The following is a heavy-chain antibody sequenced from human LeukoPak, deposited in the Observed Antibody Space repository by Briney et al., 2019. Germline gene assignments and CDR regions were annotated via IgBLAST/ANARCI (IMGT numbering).Heavy chain of an antibody. CDR3: AKDYYGSGSHSSPIYFDY. V-gene: IGHV3-23*01. J-gene: IGHJ4*02. CDR2: ISGGGGST. CDR1: GFTSSTYA. D-gene: IGHD3-10*01. Sequence: QSGGSLRLSCAASGFTSSTYAMSWVRQAPGKGLEWVSGISGGGGSTYYADSVKGRFTISRDNSKNTLYLQMNSLRAEDTAVYYCAKDYYGSGSHSSPIYFDYWGQGTLVTVSS.